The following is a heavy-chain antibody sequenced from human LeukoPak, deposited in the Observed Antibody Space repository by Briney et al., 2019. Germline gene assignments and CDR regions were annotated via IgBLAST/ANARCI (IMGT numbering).Heavy chain of an antibody. CDR3: AKGTYYHTSGTSSTETFGEN. D-gene: IGHD3-10*01. V-gene: IGHV3-23*01. CDR1: GFTFSSYA. CDR2: FCGGGSRT. Sequence: QQGGSLRLSWAAPGFTFSSYATSWVRQPPGKVLDWASVFCGGGSRTYYAASVKGLFTISRDNSENTLYLQMNSLRAEDTAVYYCAKGTYYHTSGTSSTETFGENWGQGTLVTVSS. J-gene: IGHJ4*02.